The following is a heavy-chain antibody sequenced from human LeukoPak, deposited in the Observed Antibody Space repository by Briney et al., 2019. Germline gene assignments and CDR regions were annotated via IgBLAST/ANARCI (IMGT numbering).Heavy chain of an antibody. CDR3: AREGFGELLDAFDI. D-gene: IGHD3-10*01. J-gene: IGHJ3*02. V-gene: IGHV4-34*01. CDR2: INHSGST. CDR1: GGSFSGYY. Sequence: SETLSLTCAVYGGSFSGYYWSWIRQPSGKGLEWIGEINHSGSTNYNPSLKSRVTISVDTSKNQFSLKLSSVTAADTAVYYCAREGFGELLDAFDIWGQGTMVTVSS.